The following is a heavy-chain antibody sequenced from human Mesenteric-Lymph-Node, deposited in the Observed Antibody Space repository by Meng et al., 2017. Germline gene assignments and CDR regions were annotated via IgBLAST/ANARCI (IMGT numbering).Heavy chain of an antibody. CDR2: ISGSGGST. CDR3: TRVGREIPTY. D-gene: IGHD2-2*02. Sequence: GESLKISCAASGFTFSSYAMSWVRQAPGKGLEWVSAISGSGGSTYYADSVKGRFTISRDNSKNTLYLQMNSLRAEDTAVYYCTRVGREIPTYWGQGTLVTVSS. CDR1: GFTFSSYA. V-gene: IGHV3-23*01. J-gene: IGHJ4*02.